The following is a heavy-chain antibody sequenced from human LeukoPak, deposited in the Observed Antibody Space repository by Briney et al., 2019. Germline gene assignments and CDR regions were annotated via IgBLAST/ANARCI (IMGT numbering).Heavy chain of an antibody. CDR2: ISYDGSNK. CDR1: GLNFNDNA. Sequence: GGSLRLSCAASGLNFNDNAMHWVRQAPGKGLEWVALISYDGSNKYYVDSVKGRFTISRDNSNSKLYLQMSSLRAEDTAVYYCARDNNYYDSSGYYYGGGYFDYWGQGTLVTVSS. D-gene: IGHD3-22*01. J-gene: IGHJ4*02. CDR3: ARDNNYYDSSGYYYGGGYFDY. V-gene: IGHV3-33*05.